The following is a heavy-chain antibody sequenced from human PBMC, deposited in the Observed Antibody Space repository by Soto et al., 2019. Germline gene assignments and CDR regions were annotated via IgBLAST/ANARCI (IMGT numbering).Heavy chain of an antibody. CDR2: IYHSGAT. CDR1: GDSITSSNW. D-gene: IGHD1-1*01. Sequence: QVHLQESGPGLVKPSGTLSLTCAVSGDSITSSNWWSWVRQAPGKGLEWIGEIYHSGATTYNPSLKNRATISVDPSNNHFSLKLPSVTAADTAVYFCARDLGTGTDYWGRGTLVTVAS. J-gene: IGHJ4*02. CDR3: ARDLGTGTDY. V-gene: IGHV4-4*02.